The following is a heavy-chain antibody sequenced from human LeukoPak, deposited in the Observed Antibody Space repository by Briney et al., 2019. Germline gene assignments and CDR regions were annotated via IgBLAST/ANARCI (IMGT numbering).Heavy chain of an antibody. CDR3: AKAGAALLDAFDI. J-gene: IGHJ3*02. V-gene: IGHV1-2*02. D-gene: IGHD6-13*01. CDR1: GYTFTGYY. CDR2: INPNSGGT. Sequence: ASVKVSCKTSGYTFTGYYMHWVRQAPGQGLDWMGWINPNSGGTNYAQKFQGRVTMTRDTSISTAYMELSRLRSDDTAVYYCAKAGAALLDAFDIWGQGTMVTVSS.